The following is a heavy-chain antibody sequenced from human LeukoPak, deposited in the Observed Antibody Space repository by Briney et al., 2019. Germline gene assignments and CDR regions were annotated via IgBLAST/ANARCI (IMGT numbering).Heavy chain of an antibody. J-gene: IGHJ4*02. Sequence: GGSLRPSCAASGFTFSEYYMSWIRQAPGKGLEWVSYISSRSSTIYYADSVKGRIAISRDNGKNSLYLQMNSLRAEDTAVYYCARYGGKKAVDYWGQGTLVTVSS. CDR1: GFTFSEYY. CDR3: ARYGGKKAVDY. D-gene: IGHD4-23*01. CDR2: ISSRSSTI. V-gene: IGHV3-11*01.